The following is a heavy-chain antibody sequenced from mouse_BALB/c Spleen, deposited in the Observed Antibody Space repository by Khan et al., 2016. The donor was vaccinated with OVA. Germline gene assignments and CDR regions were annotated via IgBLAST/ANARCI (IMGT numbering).Heavy chain of an antibody. CDR3: TQGLFFYSIVY. V-gene: IGHV5-6-5*01. CDR1: GFTFSNYT. CDR2: ISSGGFT. D-gene: IGHD2-1*01. J-gene: IGHJ2*01. Sequence: EVELVESGGGLVKPGGSLKLSCAASGFTFSNYTMSWVRQTPETRLEWVASISSGGFTYYPDSVKGRFTISRDNARNILYLQMSSLRSEDTAMYFGTQGLFFYSIVYWGAGTTLTVSS.